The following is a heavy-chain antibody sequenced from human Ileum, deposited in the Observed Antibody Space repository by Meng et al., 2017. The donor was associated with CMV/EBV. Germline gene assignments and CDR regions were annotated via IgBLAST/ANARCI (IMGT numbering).Heavy chain of an antibody. V-gene: IGHV4-61*08. J-gene: IGHJ6*02. Sequence: SETLSLTCIVSGGSVTSCVYNWNWIRQSPGKGLEWIGYIYSNGSTDYNSSLKSRVIILVDTSKNQFSLQVGSVTAADTAVYYCARGGVGYSYGQYYQYYGLDVWGQGTAVTVSS. CDR1: GGSVTSCVYN. CDR2: IYSNGST. D-gene: IGHD5-18*01. CDR3: ARGGVGYSYGQYYQYYGLDV.